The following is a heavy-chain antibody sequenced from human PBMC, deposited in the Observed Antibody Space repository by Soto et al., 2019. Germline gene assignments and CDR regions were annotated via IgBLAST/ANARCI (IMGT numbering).Heavy chain of an antibody. CDR1: GYTFTSYA. CDR3: ARDLRSGGKDY. J-gene: IGHJ4*02. Sequence: GASVKVSCKASGYTFTSYAMHWVRQAPGQRLEWMGWINAGNGNTKYSQKFQGRVTIIRDTSASTAYMELSSLRSEDTAVYYCARDLRSGGKDYWGQGTLVTVSS. V-gene: IGHV1-3*01. CDR2: INAGNGNT. D-gene: IGHD3-10*01.